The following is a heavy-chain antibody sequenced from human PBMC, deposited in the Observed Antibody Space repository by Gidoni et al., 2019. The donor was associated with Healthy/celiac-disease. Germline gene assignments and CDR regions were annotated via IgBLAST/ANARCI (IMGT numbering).Heavy chain of an antibody. V-gene: IGHV3-74*01. CDR1: AFTFSSYW. D-gene: IGHD3-22*01. J-gene: IGHJ4*02. CDR2: INSDGSST. Sequence: VQLVESGGGLVQPGGSLRLPCAASAFTFSSYWMHWVRQAPGKGLVWVSRINSDGSSTSYADSVKGRFTISRDNAKNTLYLQMNSLRAEDTAVYYCARVYRYYDSSGSMGYFDYWGQGTLVTVSS. CDR3: ARVYRYYDSSGSMGYFDY.